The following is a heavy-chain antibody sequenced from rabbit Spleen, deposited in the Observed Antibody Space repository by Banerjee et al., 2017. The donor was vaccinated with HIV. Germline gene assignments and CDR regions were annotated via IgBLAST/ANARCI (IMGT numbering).Heavy chain of an antibody. CDR1: GFSFSSSYD. J-gene: IGHJ6*01. CDR2: IYTGNGKN. Sequence: QQLVESGGGLVKPGASLTLTCTASGFSFSSSYDMCWVRQAPGKGLEWIGCIYTGNGKNYYASWAKGRFTISKTSSTTVTLQMTSLTAADTATYFCARDTGSSFSSYGMDLWGPGTLVTVS. CDR3: ARDTGSSFSSYGMDL. D-gene: IGHD8-1*01. V-gene: IGHV1S40*01.